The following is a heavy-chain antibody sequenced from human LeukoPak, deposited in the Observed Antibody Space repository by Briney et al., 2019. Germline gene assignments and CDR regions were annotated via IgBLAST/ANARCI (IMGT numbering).Heavy chain of an antibody. D-gene: IGHD1-26*01. J-gene: IGHJ5*02. CDR1: GGSITSDY. V-gene: IGHV4-59*01. CDR3: ATESGGGRGWFDP. CDR2: IYYNGNT. Sequence: SETLSLTCTVYGGSITSDYWTWIRQPPGKGLEWIGYIYYNGNTNYNPSLKSRVTISVDTSKNQFSLRLSSVTAADTAVYYCATESGGGRGWFDPWGQGTLVTVSS.